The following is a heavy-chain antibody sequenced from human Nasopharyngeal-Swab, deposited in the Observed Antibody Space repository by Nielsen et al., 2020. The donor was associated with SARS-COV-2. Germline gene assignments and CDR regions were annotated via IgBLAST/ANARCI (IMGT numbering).Heavy chain of an antibody. CDR2: INSDGSST. CDR1: GFTFSSYW. V-gene: IGHV3-74*01. J-gene: IGHJ4*02. D-gene: IGHD5-12*01. CDR3: ATHSGYSGYDPFDY. Sequence: GGSLRLSCAASGFTFSSYWMHWVRQAPGKGLVWVSRINSDGSSTSYADSVKGRFTISRDKAKNSLYLQMNSLRAEDTAVYYCATHSGYSGYDPFDYWGQGTLVTVSS.